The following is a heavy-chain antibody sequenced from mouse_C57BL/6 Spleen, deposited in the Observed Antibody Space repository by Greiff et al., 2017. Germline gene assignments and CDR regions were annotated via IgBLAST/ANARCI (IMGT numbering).Heavy chain of an antibody. CDR3: ARSALITTVVGGYAMDY. CDR2: INPNYGTT. CDR1: GYSFTDYN. D-gene: IGHD1-1*01. Sequence: VQLKQSGPELVKPGASVKISCKASGYSFTDYNMNWVKQSNGKSLEWIGVINPNYGTTSYNQKFKGKATLTVDQSSSTAYMQLNSLTSEDSAVYYCARSALITTVVGGYAMDYWGQGTSVTVSS. V-gene: IGHV1-39*01. J-gene: IGHJ4*01.